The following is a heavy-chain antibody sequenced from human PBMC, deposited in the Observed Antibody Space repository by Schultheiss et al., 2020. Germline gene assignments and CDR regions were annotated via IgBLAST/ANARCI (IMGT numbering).Heavy chain of an antibody. V-gene: IGHV3-64D*06. CDR3: VKVKAMVTSVYFDY. J-gene: IGHJ4*02. Sequence: GESLKISCAASGFTFSSYAMHWVRQAPGKGLEYVSAISSNGGSTYYADSVKGRFTISRDNSKNTLYLQMSSLRAEDTAVYYCVKVKAMVTSVYFDYWGQGTLVTVSS. CDR2: ISSNGGST. CDR1: GFTFSSYA. D-gene: IGHD5-18*01.